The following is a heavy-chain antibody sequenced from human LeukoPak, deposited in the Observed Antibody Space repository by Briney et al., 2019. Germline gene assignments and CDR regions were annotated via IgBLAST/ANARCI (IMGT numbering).Heavy chain of an antibody. J-gene: IGHJ5*02. V-gene: IGHV4-34*01. CDR1: GVSFSGYY. CDR3: ARDRIDYYGSGSYSNWFDP. CDR2: INHSGST. Sequence: SETLSLTCAVYGVSFSGYYWSWIRQPPGKGLEWIGEINHSGSTNYNPSLKSRVTISVDTSRNQFSLKLSSVTAADTAVYYCARDRIDYYGSGSYSNWFDPWGQGTLVTVSS. D-gene: IGHD3-10*01.